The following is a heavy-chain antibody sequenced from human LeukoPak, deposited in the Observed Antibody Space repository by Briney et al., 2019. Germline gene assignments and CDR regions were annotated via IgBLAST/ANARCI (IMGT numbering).Heavy chain of an antibody. V-gene: IGHV3-21*01. CDR2: ISSGSSYI. J-gene: IGHJ4*02. D-gene: IGHD2-8*01. CDR1: GFTFSSYT. Sequence: PGGSLRLSCAASGFTFSSYTMNWVRQAPGKGLEWVSIISSGSSYIHYADSVKGRFTISRDNAKNSLYLQMNSLRAEDTAVYYCAREFCTNGVCYKRFDYWGQGTLVTVSS. CDR3: AREFCTNGVCYKRFDY.